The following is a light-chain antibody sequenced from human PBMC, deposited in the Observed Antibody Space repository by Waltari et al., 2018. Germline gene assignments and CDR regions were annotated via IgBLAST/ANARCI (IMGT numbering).Light chain of an antibody. J-gene: IGLJ1*01. CDR1: TSNIGNEY. V-gene: IGLV1-51*01. Sequence: QSVLTQPPSVSATPGQKVTISCSGSTSNIGNEYVSWYQQLPRTAPKLLIYKNDNRPSGIPDLFSGSKSCTSATLGITGLQTGDEAHYYCGAWDSSVSAYVFGTGTEVTVL. CDR2: KND. CDR3: GAWDSSVSAYV.